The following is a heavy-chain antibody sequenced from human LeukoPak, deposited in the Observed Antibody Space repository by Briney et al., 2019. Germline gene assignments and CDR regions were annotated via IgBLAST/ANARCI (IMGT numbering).Heavy chain of an antibody. CDR1: GFTFSSHG. CDR2: ISYDGKDK. CDR3: AKDRVLRFGFGESGGMDV. Sequence: GGSLRLSCAASGFTFSSHGMHWVRQTPGKGLEWVAVISYDGKDKKFADSVKGRLTISRDNSMNMLYLQMNSLRAEDTAVYYCAKDRVLRFGFGESGGMDVWGQGTTVTVSS. D-gene: IGHD3-10*01. V-gene: IGHV3-30*18. J-gene: IGHJ6*02.